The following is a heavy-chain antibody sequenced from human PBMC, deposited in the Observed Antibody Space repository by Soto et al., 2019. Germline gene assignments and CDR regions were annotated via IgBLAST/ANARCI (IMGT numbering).Heavy chain of an antibody. V-gene: IGHV3-23*01. CDR1: GFTFNNYA. D-gene: IGHD6-19*01. CDR2: VSGSASTS. J-gene: IGHJ3*02. Sequence: PGGSLRLSCAASGFTFNNYAMNWFRQAPGKGLEWVSTVSGSASTSYSADSVKGRFTISRDNSKSSLYLQMNSLRAEDTAVYYCVRDRVAVAGIAPYDAFDIWGQGTMVTVSS. CDR3: VRDRVAVAGIAPYDAFDI.